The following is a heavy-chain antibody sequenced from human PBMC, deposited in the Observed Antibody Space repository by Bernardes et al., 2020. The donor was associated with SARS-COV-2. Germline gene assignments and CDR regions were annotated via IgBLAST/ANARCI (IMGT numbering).Heavy chain of an antibody. CDR2: INSDGSET. Sequence: GGSLRLSCAASGFTLSGYWMHWVRQVPGKGRVWVSRINSDGSETNYADSVKGRFTISRDNAKNTLYLQMNGLRAEDTAVYYCAREIVVVVPSTLLDPWGQGTLVTVSS. V-gene: IGHV3-74*01. CDR1: GFTLSGYW. CDR3: AREIVVVVPSTLLDP. J-gene: IGHJ5*02. D-gene: IGHD2-15*01.